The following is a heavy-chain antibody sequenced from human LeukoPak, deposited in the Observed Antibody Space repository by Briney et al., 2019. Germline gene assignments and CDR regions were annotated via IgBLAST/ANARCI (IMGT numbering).Heavy chain of an antibody. D-gene: IGHD1-26*01. CDR3: ASGGPTRGTLDY. J-gene: IGHJ4*02. V-gene: IGHV3-30*02. Sequence: AGGSLTLSCAASGLPFSSHGMHWPRQTRDKGRQWVAYLRQDSTYSNYLGSVRGRLTISSDNSKNTPALQASSQRDEGTAVCYFASGGPTRGTLDYWGQGTLVTVSS. CDR2: LRQDSTYS. CDR1: GLPFSSHG.